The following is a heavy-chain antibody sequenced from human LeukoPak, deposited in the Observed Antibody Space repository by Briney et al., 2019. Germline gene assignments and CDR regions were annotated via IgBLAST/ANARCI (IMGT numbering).Heavy chain of an antibody. Sequence: TSETLSLTCALSVYSISSGYYWGWIRQPPGKGLEWIGRIYHSGSTYYNPSLKSRVTISVDTSKNQFSLKLSSVTAADTAVYYCARHAPGYSSSWYPLGAFDIWGQGTMVTVSS. J-gene: IGHJ3*02. CDR1: VYSISSGYY. V-gene: IGHV4-38-2*01. D-gene: IGHD6-13*01. CDR3: ARHAPGYSSSWYPLGAFDI. CDR2: IYHSGST.